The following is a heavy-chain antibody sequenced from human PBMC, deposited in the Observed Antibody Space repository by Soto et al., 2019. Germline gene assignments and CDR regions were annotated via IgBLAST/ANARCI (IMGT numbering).Heavy chain of an antibody. CDR2: IIPIFGTA. CDR1: GGTFSSYA. Sequence: QVQLVQSGAEVKKPGSSVKVSCKASGGTFSSYAISWVRQAPGQGLEWMGGIIPIFGTANYAQKFQGRFKITADEATSTVSMELSSLRSEDSAVYYCARGRPNYYDSSGYYSIPRKGGGYFDLWGRGTLVTVSS. CDR3: ARGRPNYYDSSGYYSIPRKGGGYFDL. J-gene: IGHJ2*01. D-gene: IGHD3-22*01. V-gene: IGHV1-69*01.